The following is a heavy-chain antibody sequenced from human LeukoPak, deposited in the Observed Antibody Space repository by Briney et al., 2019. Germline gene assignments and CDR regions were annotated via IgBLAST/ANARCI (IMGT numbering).Heavy chain of an antibody. CDR3: ASRFEWLSSFDY. Sequence: GRSLRLSCAASGFTFSNYAMHWVRQAPGKGLEWVALISHDGSSEYYGDSMKGRFTISRDNSRNTFYLQMNSLRGEDTAVYYCASRFEWLSSFDYWGQGTLVTVSS. D-gene: IGHD3-3*01. CDR2: ISHDGSSE. V-gene: IGHV3-30*03. J-gene: IGHJ4*02. CDR1: GFTFSNYA.